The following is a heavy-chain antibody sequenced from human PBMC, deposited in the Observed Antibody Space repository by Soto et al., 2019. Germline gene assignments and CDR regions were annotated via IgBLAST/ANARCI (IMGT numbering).Heavy chain of an antibody. J-gene: IGHJ4*01. Sequence: GGSLRLSCAASGFTFSSYGMHWVRQAPGKGLEWVAVISYDGSNKYYADSVKGRFTISRDNSKKALALQMKSLSAEDTAIYYRPTDHSDDLDY. CDR3: PTDHSDDLDY. CDR2: ISYDGSNK. V-gene: IGHV3-30*03. D-gene: IGHD2-15*01. CDR1: GFTFSSYG.